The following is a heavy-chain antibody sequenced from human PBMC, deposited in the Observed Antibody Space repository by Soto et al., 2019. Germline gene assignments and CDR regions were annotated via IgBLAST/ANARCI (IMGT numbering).Heavy chain of an antibody. Sequence: SETLSLTCTLSGVSITSGAYYWTWVRQHPGKGLEWIGYIYYNGNTYFSPSLKSRLTISIDTSKNQFSLKLSSVTAADTAMYYCARDRLRAVYAFDFWGQGTMVTVSS. V-gene: IGHV4-31*03. J-gene: IGHJ3*01. CDR2: IYYNGNT. CDR3: ARDRLRAVYAFDF. D-gene: IGHD4-17*01. CDR1: GVSITSGAYY.